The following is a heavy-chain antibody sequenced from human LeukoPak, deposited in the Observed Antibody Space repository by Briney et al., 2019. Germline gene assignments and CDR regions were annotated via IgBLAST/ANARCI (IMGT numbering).Heavy chain of an antibody. D-gene: IGHD2-15*01. V-gene: IGHV4-4*08. CDR3: ARSYCSGASCYPYYCYYEMDV. Sequence: SETLSLTCTVSGGFISTYYWSWIRQPPGKGLEWIGYIYNSGSTNCNPSLKSRVTISVDTSRNQVSLRLTSVTAADTAVYYCARSYCSGASCYPYYCYYEMDVWGQGTTVTVSS. CDR1: GGFISTYY. J-gene: IGHJ6*02. CDR2: IYNSGST.